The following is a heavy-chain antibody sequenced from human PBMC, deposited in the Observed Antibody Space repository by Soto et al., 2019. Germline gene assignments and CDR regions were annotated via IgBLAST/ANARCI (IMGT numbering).Heavy chain of an antibody. D-gene: IGHD4-17*01. CDR1: GFTFSSYE. Sequence: GGSLRLSCAASGFTFSSYEMNWVRQAPGKGLEWVSYISSSGSTIYYSDSVKGRFTISRDNAKNSLYLQMNSLRAEDTAVYYGATDYGGNSGSDCWGQGSLVTVSS. J-gene: IGHJ4*02. CDR2: ISSSGSTI. V-gene: IGHV3-48*03. CDR3: ATDYGGNSGSDC.